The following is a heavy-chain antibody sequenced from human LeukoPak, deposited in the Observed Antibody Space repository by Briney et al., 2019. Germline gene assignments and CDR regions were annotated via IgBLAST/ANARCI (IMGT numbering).Heavy chain of an antibody. D-gene: IGHD2-15*01. Sequence: SSETLSLTCAVYGGSFSGYYWSWIRQAAGKGLEWIGRFYTSGNTNYNPSLKSRVTMSVDTSNNQFSLTLNSVTAADTAVYYCARRYCSGGSCYFDYWGQGTLVTVSS. CDR2: FYTSGNT. CDR3: ARRYCSGGSCYFDY. CDR1: GGSFSGYY. J-gene: IGHJ4*02. V-gene: IGHV4-59*10.